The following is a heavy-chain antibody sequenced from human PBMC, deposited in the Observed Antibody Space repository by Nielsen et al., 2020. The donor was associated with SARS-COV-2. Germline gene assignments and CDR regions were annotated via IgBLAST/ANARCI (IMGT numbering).Heavy chain of an antibody. D-gene: IGHD3-9*01. CDR2: INTNTGNP. CDR1: GYTLTELS. CDR3: ARQKLRYFDWLLPYYYYGMDV. J-gene: IGHJ6*02. Sequence: ASVKVSCKVSGYTLTELSMHWVRQAPGQGLEWMGWINTNTGNPTYAQGFTGRFVFSLDTSVSTAYLQISSLKAEDTAVYYCARQKLRYFDWLLPYYYYGMDVWGQGTTVTVSS. V-gene: IGHV7-4-1*02.